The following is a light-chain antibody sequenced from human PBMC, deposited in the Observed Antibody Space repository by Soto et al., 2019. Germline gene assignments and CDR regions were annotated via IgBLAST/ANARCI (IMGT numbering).Light chain of an antibody. CDR1: QGISRS. J-gene: IGKJ4*01. CDR2: DAS. V-gene: IGKV1-13*02. Sequence: AIQLTQSPSSLSASVGDRVTITCRASQGISRSLAWYQQKPGEAPKFLIYDASSLQSGVPSRFSGSGSGTDFTLTISNLQPEDFATYYCQQFNVYPLTFGGGTKVEIK. CDR3: QQFNVYPLT.